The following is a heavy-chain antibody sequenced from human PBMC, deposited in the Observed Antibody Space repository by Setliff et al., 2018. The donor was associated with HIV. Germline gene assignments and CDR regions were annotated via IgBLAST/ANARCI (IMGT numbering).Heavy chain of an antibody. D-gene: IGHD3-9*01. J-gene: IGHJ6*03. CDR1: GGSFSSYY. V-gene: IGHV4-34*01. CDR3: ARGHDNKYYYFYYMDV. Sequence: PSETLSLTCAVYGGSFSSYYWSWIRQPPGKGLEWIGEINHSGSTNYNPSLKSRVIMSVDTSRNQFSLKLSSVTAADTAVYYCARGHDNKYYYFYYMDVWGKGTTVTVSS. CDR2: INHSGST.